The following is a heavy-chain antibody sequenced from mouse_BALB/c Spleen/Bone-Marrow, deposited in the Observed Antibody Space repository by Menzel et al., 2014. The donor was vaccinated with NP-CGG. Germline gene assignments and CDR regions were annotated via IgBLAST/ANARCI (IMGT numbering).Heavy chain of an antibody. J-gene: IGHJ1*01. CDR2: ISDGGSYT. V-gene: IGHV5-4*02. Sequence: EVHLVESGGGLVNPGGSLKLSCAASGFTFSDYYMYWVRQTPEKGLEWVATISDGGSYTYYPDSVKGRFTISRDNAKNSLYLQMTSLKSEDTAMYYCERDSYYYGRSYWYFDVWGAGTTVTVSS. D-gene: IGHD1-1*01. CDR3: ERDSYYYGRSYWYFDV. CDR1: GFTFSDYY.